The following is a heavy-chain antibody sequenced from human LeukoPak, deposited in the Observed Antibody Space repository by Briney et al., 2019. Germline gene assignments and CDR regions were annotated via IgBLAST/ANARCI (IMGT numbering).Heavy chain of an antibody. CDR3: AKCVAAWKNWYFDL. J-gene: IGHJ2*01. CDR2: ISGSGGST. D-gene: IGHD6-6*01. Sequence: GGSLRLSCAASGFTFSSYAMSWVRQAPGKGLDWVSAISGSGGSTYYADSVKGRFTISRDNSKNTLYLQMNSLRAEDTAVYYCAKCVAAWKNWYFDLWGRGTLVTVSS. CDR1: GFTFSSYA. V-gene: IGHV3-23*01.